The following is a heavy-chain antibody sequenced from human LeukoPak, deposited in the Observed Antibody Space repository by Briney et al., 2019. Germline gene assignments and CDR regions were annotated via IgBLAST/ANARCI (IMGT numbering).Heavy chain of an antibody. V-gene: IGHV3-7*01. CDR3: AREGYSSSWKPDY. D-gene: IGHD6-13*01. CDR2: IKQDGSEK. J-gene: IGHJ4*02. CDR1: GFTFSSYW. Sequence: GGSLRLSCAASGFTFSSYWMSWVRQAPGKGLEWVANIKQDGSEKYYVDSVKGRFTISRDNAKNSLYLQMNSLRAEDTAVYYCAREGYSSSWKPDYWGQGTLVTVSS.